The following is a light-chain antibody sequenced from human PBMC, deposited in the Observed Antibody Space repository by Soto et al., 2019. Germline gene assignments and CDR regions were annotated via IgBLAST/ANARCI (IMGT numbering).Light chain of an antibody. J-gene: IGLJ1*01. V-gene: IGLV2-14*01. CDR3: SSYTSSNTHYV. CDR2: EVT. CDR1: SSDVGAYNF. Sequence: QSALAQPASVSGSPGQSITISCTGSSSDVGAYNFVSWYQHHPGKAPKLILYEVTTRPSGASSRFSGSKSGNTASLTISGLQADDEANYYCSSYTSSNTHYVSGNGTKVTVL.